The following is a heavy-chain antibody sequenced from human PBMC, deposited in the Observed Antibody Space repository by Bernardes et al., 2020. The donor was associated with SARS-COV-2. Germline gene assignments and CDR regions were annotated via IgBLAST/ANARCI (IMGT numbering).Heavy chain of an antibody. J-gene: IGHJ6*02. D-gene: IGHD2-2*01. CDR1: GYTFTGYY. V-gene: IGHV1-2*04. CDR2: INPNSGGT. Sequence: ASVKVSCKASGYTFTGYYMHWVRQAPGQGLEWMGWINPNSGGTNYAQKFQGWVTMTRDTSISTAYMGLSRLRSDDRAVYYGARGGGGEDCSSTSCYAPYYYYGMDVWGQGTTVTVSS. CDR3: ARGGGGEDCSSTSCYAPYYYYGMDV.